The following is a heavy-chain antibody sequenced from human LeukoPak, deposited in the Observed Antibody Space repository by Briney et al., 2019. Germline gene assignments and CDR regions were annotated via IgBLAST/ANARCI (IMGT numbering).Heavy chain of an antibody. V-gene: IGHV4-4*07. D-gene: IGHD3-22*01. CDR1: GGSISSYF. CDR3: ARGDSSGYFDC. CDR2: IYTSGSP. J-gene: IGHJ4*02. Sequence: SETLSLTCTVSGGSISSYFWSWIRQPAGEGLEWIGRIYTSGSPTYNPFLKTRVTMSVDTSKNQFSLKLNSVTAADTAVYYCARGDSSGYFDCWGQGTLVTVSS.